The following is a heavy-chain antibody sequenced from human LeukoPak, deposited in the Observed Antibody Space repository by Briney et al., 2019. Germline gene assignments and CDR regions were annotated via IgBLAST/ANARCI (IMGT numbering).Heavy chain of an antibody. CDR1: GGSISSYY. J-gene: IGHJ4*02. CDR3: ARDREDYYGSGSQTYFDY. Sequence: SETLSLTCTVSGGSISSYYWSWIRQPPGKGLEWIGYIYYSGSTNYNPSLKNRVTISVDTSKNQFSLKLSSVTAADTAVYYCARDREDYYGSGSQTYFDYWGQGTLVTVSS. CDR2: IYYSGST. V-gene: IGHV4-59*01. D-gene: IGHD3-10*01.